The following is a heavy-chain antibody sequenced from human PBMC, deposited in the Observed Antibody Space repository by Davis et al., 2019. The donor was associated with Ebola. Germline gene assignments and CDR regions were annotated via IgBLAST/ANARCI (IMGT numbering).Heavy chain of an antibody. D-gene: IGHD3-3*01. Sequence: GESLKISCAASGFTFSSYSMNWVRQAPGKGLEWVSSISSSSSYIYYADSVKGRFTISRDNSKNTLYLQMNSLRAEDTAVYYCAKEPDFGVVLRYYFDYWGQGTLVTVSS. V-gene: IGHV3-21*04. CDR1: GFTFSSYS. J-gene: IGHJ4*02. CDR3: AKEPDFGVVLRYYFDY. CDR2: ISSSSSYI.